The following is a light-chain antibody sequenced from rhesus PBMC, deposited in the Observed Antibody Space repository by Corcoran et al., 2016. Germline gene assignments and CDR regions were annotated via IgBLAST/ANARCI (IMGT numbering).Light chain of an antibody. Sequence: QSAPTQPPSVSGSPGQSVTISCTGTSSDVGGYKYVSWYQHHPGKAPMLVIYEVTKRPSGVSDRFSGSRSGNTASLTISGLQTEDESDYYCCSYTTTNTFVFGSGTRLTV. CDR3: CSYTTTNTFV. V-gene: IGLV2S7*01. J-gene: IGLJ6*01. CDR2: EVT. CDR1: SSDVGGYKY.